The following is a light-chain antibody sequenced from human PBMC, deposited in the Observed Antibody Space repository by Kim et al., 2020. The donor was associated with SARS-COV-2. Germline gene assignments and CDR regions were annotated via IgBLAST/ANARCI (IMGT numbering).Light chain of an antibody. CDR3: QQRSDWPIT. Sequence: LSPGERATLSRRASQSGSSNLAWYQQKPGQAPRLLIYDASNRAPGIPARFSGSGSGTDFSLTISSLEFEDSAVYYCQQRSDWPITFGQGTRLEIK. J-gene: IGKJ5*01. CDR1: QSGSSN. V-gene: IGKV3-11*01. CDR2: DAS.